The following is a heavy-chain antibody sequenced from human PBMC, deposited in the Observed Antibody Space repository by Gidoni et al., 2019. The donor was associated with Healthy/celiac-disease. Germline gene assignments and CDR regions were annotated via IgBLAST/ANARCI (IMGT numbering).Heavy chain of an antibody. D-gene: IGHD3-10*01. J-gene: IGHJ2*01. V-gene: IGHV3-21*01. CDR1: GFTFSSYS. Sequence: EVQLVESGGGLVKHGGSLILSCSASGFTFSSYSMNWVRQAPGKGLAWFSSISSSSSYIYYADSVKGRFTISRDNAKNSLDLKMNSLRAEDTAVYYCARAGWFGEQGYFDLWGRGTLVTVSS. CDR2: ISSSSSYI. CDR3: ARAGWFGEQGYFDL.